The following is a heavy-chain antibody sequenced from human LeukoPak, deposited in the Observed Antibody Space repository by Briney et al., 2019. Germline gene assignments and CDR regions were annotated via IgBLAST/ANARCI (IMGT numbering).Heavy chain of an antibody. CDR2: INPNSGGT. J-gene: IGHJ4*02. V-gene: IGHV1-2*02. CDR3: ARGYSSGWYGVNFDY. Sequence: ASVKVSCKASGYTFTGYYMHWVRQAPGQGLEWMGWINPNSGGTNYAQKFQGRVTMTRDTSISKAYMELSRLRSDDTAVYYCARGYSSGWYGVNFDYWGQGTLVTVSS. D-gene: IGHD6-19*01. CDR1: GYTFTGYY.